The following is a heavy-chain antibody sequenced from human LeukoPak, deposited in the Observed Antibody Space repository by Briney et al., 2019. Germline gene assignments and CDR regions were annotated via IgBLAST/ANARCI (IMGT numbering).Heavy chain of an antibody. CDR1: GFTFRGYA. D-gene: IGHD2-21*02. Sequence: GGSLRLSCAASGFTFRGYAMHWVRQAPGKGLEWVADISYDGSKKYYADSVTGRFTISRDNSNNTLYLQVNSLSTEDTAVYYCARAGTANDGFYMWGQGTMVTVSS. J-gene: IGHJ3*02. CDR2: ISYDGSKK. CDR3: ARAGTANDGFYM. V-gene: IGHV3-30*04.